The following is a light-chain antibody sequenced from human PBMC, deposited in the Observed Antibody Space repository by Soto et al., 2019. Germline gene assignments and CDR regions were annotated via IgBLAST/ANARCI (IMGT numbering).Light chain of an antibody. J-gene: IGKJ5*01. V-gene: IGKV3-20*01. CDR3: QQYNNWPFS. CDR2: GAS. CDR1: QSLSRSS. Sequence: EIVLTQSPGTLSLSPGDRATLSYRASQSLSRSSLAWYQQKPGRAPRLLIYGASSRATGIPDRFSGTGSETDFTLTISGLQSEDSAIYFCQQYNNWPFSFGQGTRLEI.